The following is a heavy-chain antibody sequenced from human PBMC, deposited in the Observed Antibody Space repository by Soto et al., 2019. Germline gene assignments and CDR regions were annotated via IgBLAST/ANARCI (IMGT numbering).Heavy chain of an antibody. Sequence: EVQLLESGGGLVQPGGSLRLSCAASGFTFSSYAMSWVRQATGKGLEWVSAISGSGGSTYYADSVKGRFTISRDNSKNTLYLQRNSLRAEDTAVYYCAKDRFVVGSTRTRGYAAYWGQGTLVTVSS. CDR2: ISGSGGST. CDR1: GFTFSSYA. J-gene: IGHJ4*02. D-gene: IGHD2-2*01. CDR3: AKDRFVVGSTRTRGYAAY. V-gene: IGHV3-23*01.